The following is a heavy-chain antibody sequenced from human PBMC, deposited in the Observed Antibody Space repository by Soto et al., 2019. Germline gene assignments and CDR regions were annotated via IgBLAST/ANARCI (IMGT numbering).Heavy chain of an antibody. CDR3: ARGGFVAGIYNALDA. CDR2: IIPMFGSP. J-gene: IGHJ6*02. CDR1: GGSLSTNA. V-gene: IGHV1-69*06. D-gene: IGHD6-19*01. Sequence: QVQLVQSGAEVKKVGSSVKVSCKTSGGSLSTNAISWVRQAPGQGLEWMGAIIPMFGSPKYAQKFQGRVTISADNPTNTIYMEMISLTSADTAVYYCARGGFVAGIYNALDAWGQGTTVSVSS.